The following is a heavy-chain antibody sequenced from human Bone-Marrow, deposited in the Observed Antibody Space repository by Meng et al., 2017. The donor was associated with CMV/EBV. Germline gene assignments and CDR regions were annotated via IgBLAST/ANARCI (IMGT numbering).Heavy chain of an antibody. J-gene: IGHJ5*02. Sequence: GESLKISCAASGFTFSSYGMHWVRQAPGKGLEWVAVIWYDGSNKYYADSVKGRFTISRDNSKNTLYLQMNSLRAEDTAVYYCARGVTMTIGFDPWGQGTLVTVSS. CDR2: IWYDGSNK. CDR1: GFTFSSYG. V-gene: IGHV3-33*01. D-gene: IGHD3-22*01. CDR3: ARGVTMTIGFDP.